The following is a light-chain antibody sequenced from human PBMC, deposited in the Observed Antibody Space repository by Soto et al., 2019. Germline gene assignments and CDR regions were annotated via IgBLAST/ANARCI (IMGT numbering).Light chain of an antibody. CDR2: RNN. J-gene: IGLJ2*01. V-gene: IGLV1-47*01. CDR1: SSNIGSNY. CDR3: AAWDDSLSGPK. Sequence: QSVLTQPPSASGTPGQRVPISCSGSSSNIGSNYVYWYQQLPGTAPKLLIYRNNQRPSGVPDRFSGSKSGTSASLAISGLRSEDEADYYCAAWDDSLSGPKFGGGTKLTVL.